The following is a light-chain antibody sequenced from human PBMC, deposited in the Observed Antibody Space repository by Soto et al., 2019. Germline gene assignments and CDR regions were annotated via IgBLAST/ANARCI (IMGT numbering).Light chain of an antibody. V-gene: IGLV2-14*01. CDR1: SSDVGGYNY. Sequence: QSALTQPASVSGSPGQSITISCTGTSSDVGGYNYVSWYQQHPGKAPKLMIYEVSNRPSGVSNRCSGSKSGNTASLTISGLQAEDEADYYCSSYTSSSIAYVFGTGTKLTVL. CDR2: EVS. J-gene: IGLJ1*01. CDR3: SSYTSSSIAYV.